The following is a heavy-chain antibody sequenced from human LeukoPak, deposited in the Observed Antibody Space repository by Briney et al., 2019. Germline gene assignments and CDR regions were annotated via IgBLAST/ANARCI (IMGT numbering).Heavy chain of an antibody. CDR1: GGSISNSGYF. D-gene: IGHD6-13*01. CDR3: ARLESYSSYFDY. V-gene: IGHV4-39*01. J-gene: IGHJ4*02. Sequence: SETPSLTCTVSGGSISNSGYFWGWIRQSPGKGLEWIGNIYYSGITYYNPSLRSRVTVSVDTSKNQFSLRLSSVTAADTAVFYCARLESYSSYFDYWGQGILVTVSS. CDR2: IYYSGIT.